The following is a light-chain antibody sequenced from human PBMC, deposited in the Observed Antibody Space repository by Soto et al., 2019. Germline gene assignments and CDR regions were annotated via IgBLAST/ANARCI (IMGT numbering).Light chain of an antibody. J-gene: IGKJ5*01. CDR2: AAS. CDR3: QQVKIYPVX. Sequence: IQLTQSPSSLSASVGDRVTITCRASQGISGFLAWYQQKPGQAPKLLIYAASTLQSGVPSRFSGSGFGTDFTLTISSLQPEDSATYYCQQVKIYPVXFXQXXXXEI. V-gene: IGKV1-9*01. CDR1: QGISGF.